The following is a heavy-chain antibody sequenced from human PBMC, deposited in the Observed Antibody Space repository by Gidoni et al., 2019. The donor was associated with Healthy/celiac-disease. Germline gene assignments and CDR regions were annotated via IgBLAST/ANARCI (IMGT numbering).Heavy chain of an antibody. Sequence: EVQLVESGGGLVQPGGSLRLSCAASGFTVSSNYMSWVRQASGKGLEWCLVIYSGGSTYYADSVKGRFTISSDNSKKKLYFQMKSLRAEETAVEYWAAQFSSGCGSYYYYGMDVWGQGTTVTVSS. D-gene: IGHD6-19*01. V-gene: IGHV3-66*01. CDR3: AAQFSSGCGSYYYYGMDV. CDR1: GFTVSSNY. CDR2: IYSGGST. J-gene: IGHJ6*02.